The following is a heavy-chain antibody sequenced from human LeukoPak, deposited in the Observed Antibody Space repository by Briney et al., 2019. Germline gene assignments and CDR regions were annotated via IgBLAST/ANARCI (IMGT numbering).Heavy chain of an antibody. CDR2: ISGSGNAI. D-gene: IGHD2-2*01. CDR3: ARDYLYAFDY. J-gene: IGHJ4*02. V-gene: IGHV3-48*01. Sequence: GGSLRLCCAASGFSFSNYDMNWVRQAPGKGLEWVSYISGSGNAIHYTDSVKGRFTIFRDNAKNALYLQMNSLRAEDTAVYFCARDYLYAFDYWGQGTLVTVSS. CDR1: GFSFSNYD.